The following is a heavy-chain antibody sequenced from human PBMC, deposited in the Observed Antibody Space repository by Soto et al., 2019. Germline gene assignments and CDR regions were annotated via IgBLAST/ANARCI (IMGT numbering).Heavy chain of an antibody. CDR3: ANLNVYSNDYYYYYMDV. CDR2: ISGSGGST. Sequence: GGSLRLSCAASGFTFSSYAMSWVRQAPGKGLEWVSAISGSGGSTYYADSVKGRFTISGDNSKKTLYLQMNRLRAEDTAVYYCANLNVYSNDYYYYYMDVWGKGTTVTVSS. V-gene: IGHV3-23*01. CDR1: GFTFSSYA. D-gene: IGHD4-4*01. J-gene: IGHJ6*03.